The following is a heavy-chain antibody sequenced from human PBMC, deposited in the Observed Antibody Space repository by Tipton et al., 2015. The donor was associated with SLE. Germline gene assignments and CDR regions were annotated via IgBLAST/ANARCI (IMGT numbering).Heavy chain of an antibody. V-gene: IGHV4-59*02. D-gene: IGHD5-12*01. Sequence: TLSLTCSVSGGSVTSHYWSWIRQPPGKGLEWIGYIYYSGSPNYDPSVKSRVTISSDTPKNQFSLKLSSVTAADTAVYYCARLGKATGGDWGQGTLVTVSS. J-gene: IGHJ4*02. CDR3: ARLGKATGGD. CDR2: IYYSGSP. CDR1: GGSVTSHY.